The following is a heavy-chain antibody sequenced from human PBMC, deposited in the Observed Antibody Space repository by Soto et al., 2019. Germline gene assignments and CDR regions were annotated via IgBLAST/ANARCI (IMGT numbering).Heavy chain of an antibody. D-gene: IGHD1-1*01. J-gene: IGHJ4*02. CDR1: GGSISSYY. Sequence: SETLSLTCTVSGGSISSYYWSWIRQPPGKGLEWIGYIYYSGSTNYNPSLKSRVTISVDTSKNQFSLKLSSVTAADTAVYYCARHGWVQRYYFDSWGQGTLVTVSS. CDR2: IYYSGST. V-gene: IGHV4-59*08. CDR3: ARHGWVQRYYFDS.